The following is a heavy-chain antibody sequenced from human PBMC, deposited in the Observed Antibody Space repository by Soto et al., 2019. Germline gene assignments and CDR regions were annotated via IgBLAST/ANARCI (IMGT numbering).Heavy chain of an antibody. CDR3: ARIVGGDPDH. Sequence: GGSLRLSCAASGFTFSSYAMHWVRQAPGKGLEWVAVISYDGSNKYYADSVKGRFTINPDTSKNQFSLHLKSATPDDTAIYYCARIVGGDPDHWGLGTLVTVSS. D-gene: IGHD2-21*02. CDR2: ISYDGSNK. V-gene: IGHV3-30-3*01. CDR1: GFTFSSYA. J-gene: IGHJ5*02.